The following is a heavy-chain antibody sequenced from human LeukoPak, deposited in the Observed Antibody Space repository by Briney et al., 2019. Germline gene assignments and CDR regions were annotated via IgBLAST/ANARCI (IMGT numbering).Heavy chain of an antibody. Sequence: SETLSLTCAVSGGSISSSNWWSWVRQPPGKGLEWIGEIYHSGSTNYNPSLKSRVTISVDKSKNQFSLKLSSVTAADTAVYYCASRIMVVVPAATQYGMDVWGQGTTVTVSS. CDR2: IYHSGST. CDR1: GGSISSSNW. V-gene: IGHV4-4*02. CDR3: ASRIMVVVPAATQYGMDV. D-gene: IGHD2-2*01. J-gene: IGHJ6*02.